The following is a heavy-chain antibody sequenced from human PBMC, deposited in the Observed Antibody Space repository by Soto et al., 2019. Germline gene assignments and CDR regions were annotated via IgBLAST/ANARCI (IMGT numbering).Heavy chain of an antibody. CDR3: AAPTHGDYPGDYFDY. CDR2: IRGNNGDT. J-gene: IGHJ4*02. CDR1: GFTFSFCA. Sequence: GGSLRLSCAASGFTFSFCAMSWVRQAPGKGLEWVSSIRGNNGDTYYADSVKGRFTISRDNSKNTLYLQMNSLRAEDTAVYYCAAPTHGDYPGDYFDYWGQGTLVTVSS. D-gene: IGHD4-17*01. V-gene: IGHV3-23*01.